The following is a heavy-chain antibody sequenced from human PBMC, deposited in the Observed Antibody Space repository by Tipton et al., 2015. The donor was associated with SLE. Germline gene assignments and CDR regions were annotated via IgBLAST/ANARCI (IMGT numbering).Heavy chain of an antibody. J-gene: IGHJ4*02. CDR2: IYHSGST. D-gene: IGHD6-25*01. V-gene: IGHV4-4*02. CDR3: ARDRIMAASGFDY. CDR1: GGSISSSNW. Sequence: TLSLTCAVSGGSISSSNWWSWVRQPPGKGLEWIGEIYHSGSTNYNPSLKSRVTISVDTSKNQFSLKLSSVTAADTAVYYCARDRIMAASGFDYWGQGTLVTVSS.